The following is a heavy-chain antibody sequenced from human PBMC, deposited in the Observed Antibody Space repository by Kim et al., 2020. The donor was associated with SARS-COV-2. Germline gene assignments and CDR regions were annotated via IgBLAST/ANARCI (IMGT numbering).Heavy chain of an antibody. V-gene: IGHV1-24*01. J-gene: IGHJ6*02. Sequence: ASVKVSCKVSGFSLRFLSIHWVRQAPGKGLEWMGGFHPGDADAVYAQKFQARVTMTEDTSTDTAYMVISNLTSEDTAVFYCLTSYRSPSFDAWGQGTTVTVSS. CDR1: GFSLRFLS. D-gene: IGHD6-19*01. CDR3: LTSYRSPSFDA. CDR2: FHPGDADA.